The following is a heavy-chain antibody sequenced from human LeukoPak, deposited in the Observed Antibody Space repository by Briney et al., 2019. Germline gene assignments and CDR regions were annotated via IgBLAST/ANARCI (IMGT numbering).Heavy chain of an antibody. Sequence: GGSLRLSCAASGFSFSSYNMNWVRQAPGKGLEWLANIKQDGSENYYVDSVKGRFTISRDNAQNSLYLQMNSLRVEDTAVYYCARDFRYEGDYWGQGTLVTVSS. J-gene: IGHJ4*02. CDR1: GFSFSSYN. D-gene: IGHD5-12*01. CDR3: ARDFRYEGDY. CDR2: IKQDGSEN. V-gene: IGHV3-7*01.